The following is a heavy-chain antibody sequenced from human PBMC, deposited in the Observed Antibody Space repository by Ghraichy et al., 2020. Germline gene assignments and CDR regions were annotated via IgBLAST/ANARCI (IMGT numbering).Heavy chain of an antibody. D-gene: IGHD2-15*01. Sequence: GGSLRLSCAASGFTFSSYSMNWVRQAPGKGLEWVSSISSSSSYIYYADSVKGRFTISRDNAKNSLYLQMNSLRAEDTAVYYCARDAVAADYFDYWGQGTLVTVSS. V-gene: IGHV3-21*01. CDR2: ISSSSSYI. J-gene: IGHJ4*02. CDR3: ARDAVAADYFDY. CDR1: GFTFSSYS.